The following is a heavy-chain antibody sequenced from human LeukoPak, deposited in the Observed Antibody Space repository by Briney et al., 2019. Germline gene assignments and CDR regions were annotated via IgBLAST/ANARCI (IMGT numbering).Heavy chain of an antibody. Sequence: ASLRVSSTASVYIFTASYMHSVRQARGQGLEWMGCINPNSGGTDYAQKFQGRVTMTRDTSISTADMELSRLTSDDTAVYYCAGLSGYDPYYFDYWGQGTLVAVSS. J-gene: IGHJ4*02. D-gene: IGHD5-12*01. CDR1: VYIFTASY. CDR3: AGLSGYDPYYFDY. V-gene: IGHV1-2*02. CDR2: INPNSGGT.